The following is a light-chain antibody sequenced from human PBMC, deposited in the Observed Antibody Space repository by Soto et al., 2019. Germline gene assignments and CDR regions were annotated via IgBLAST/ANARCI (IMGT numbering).Light chain of an antibody. V-gene: IGLV2-11*01. CDR3: CSYAGSYTWV. J-gene: IGLJ3*02. CDR1: SSDVGGYEY. CDR2: DVN. Sequence: QSALTQPRSVSGSPGQSVTISCTGTSSDVGGYEYVSWYQQDQGKAPQLMIYDVNKRPSGVPDRFSGSKSGNTASLTISGLQAEEETDYYCCSYAGSYTWVFGGGTKVTVL.